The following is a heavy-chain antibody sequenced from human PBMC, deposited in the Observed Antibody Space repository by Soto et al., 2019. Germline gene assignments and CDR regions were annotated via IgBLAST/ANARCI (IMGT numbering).Heavy chain of an antibody. CDR1: GGSISSYY. V-gene: IGHV4-59*01. J-gene: IGHJ5*02. Sequence: PSETLSLTCTVSGGSISSYYWSWIRQPPGKGLEWIGYIYYSGSTNYNPSLKSRVTISVDTSKNQFSLKLSSVTAADTAVYYCARGRGYDLTREFVSAQWLVPYWSDPWGKGTLVTVSS. CDR3: ARGRGYDLTREFVSAQWLVPYWSDP. D-gene: IGHD6-19*01. CDR2: IYYSGST.